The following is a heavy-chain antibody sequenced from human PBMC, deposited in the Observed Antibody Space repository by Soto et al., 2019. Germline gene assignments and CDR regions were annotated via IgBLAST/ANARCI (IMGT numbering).Heavy chain of an antibody. CDR1: GFTFRSYW. D-gene: IGHD5-18*01. Sequence: QPGGSLRLSCAASGFTFRSYWMHWVRQAPGKGLVWVSRINSDESSTNYAGSVKGRFTISRDNAKNTLYLQMNSLRAEDTAVYYCARDGYTYGYGAMDVWGQGTTVTVSS. CDR2: INSDESST. J-gene: IGHJ6*02. V-gene: IGHV3-74*01. CDR3: ARDGYTYGYGAMDV.